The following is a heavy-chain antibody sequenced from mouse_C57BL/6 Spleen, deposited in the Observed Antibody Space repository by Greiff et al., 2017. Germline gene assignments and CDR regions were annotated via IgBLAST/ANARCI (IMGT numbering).Heavy chain of an antibody. Sequence: EVQLQQSGGDLVKPGGSLKLSCAASGFTFSSYGMSWVRQTPDKRLEWVATISSGGSYTYYPDSVKGRFTISRDNAKNTLYLQMSSLKSEDTAMYDCARQGLRRGTAWFAYWGQGTLVTVSA. J-gene: IGHJ3*01. V-gene: IGHV5-6*01. D-gene: IGHD2-4*01. CDR2: ISSGGSYT. CDR1: GFTFSSYG. CDR3: ARQGLRRGTAWFAY.